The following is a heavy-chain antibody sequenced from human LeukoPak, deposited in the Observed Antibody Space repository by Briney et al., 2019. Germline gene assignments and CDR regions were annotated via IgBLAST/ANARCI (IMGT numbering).Heavy chain of an antibody. Sequence: PSETLSLTCTVSGGSISSYYWRWIRQPPGEGLWWVGYIYYSGSTNYNPSLKSRVTISVDTYKNQFSLNLSSVTAADTAVYYCARHGDGYSNPFDYGGQGTLVTVSS. J-gene: IGHJ4*02. CDR3: ARHGDGYSNPFDY. CDR1: GGSISSYY. V-gene: IGHV4-59*08. CDR2: IYYSGST. D-gene: IGHD4-4*01.